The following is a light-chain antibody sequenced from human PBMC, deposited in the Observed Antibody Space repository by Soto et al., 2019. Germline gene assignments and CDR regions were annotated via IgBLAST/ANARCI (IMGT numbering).Light chain of an antibody. CDR2: GAS. CDR1: QSVSSNY. V-gene: IGKV3-20*01. Sequence: EIVLTHSPGTLSLSPCERATLSFSASQSVSSNYLAWYQQKPGQAPRLLIYGASSRATGIPDRFSGSGSGTDFTLTISRLEPEDFAVYYCQQYYGSPGITFGQGTRLEIK. J-gene: IGKJ5*01. CDR3: QQYYGSPGIT.